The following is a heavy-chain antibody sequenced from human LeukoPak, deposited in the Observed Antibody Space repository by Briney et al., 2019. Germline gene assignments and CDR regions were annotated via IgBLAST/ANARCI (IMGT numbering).Heavy chain of an antibody. CDR3: ARDPIWSSSSDFFYYMDV. V-gene: IGHV3-7*01. CDR2: IKQDGSEK. CDR1: GFSFSSYW. Sequence: PGGSLRLSCAASGFSFSSYWMSWVRQTPGKGLEWVANIKQDGSEKYYVDSVKGRFTISRDNAKNSLYLQMNSLRAEDTAVYYCARDPIWSSSSDFFYYMDVWGKGTTVTVSS. D-gene: IGHD6-6*01. J-gene: IGHJ6*03.